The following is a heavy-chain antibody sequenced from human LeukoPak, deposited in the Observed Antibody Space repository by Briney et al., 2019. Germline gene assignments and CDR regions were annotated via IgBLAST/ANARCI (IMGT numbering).Heavy chain of an antibody. J-gene: IGHJ4*02. Sequence: SETLSLTRTVSGYSISSGYYWGWIRPPPGKGLEWIGSIYHSGSTYYNPSLKSRVTISVDTSKNQFSLKLSSVTAADTAVYYCARAIVVVAAINFDYWGQGTLVTVSS. D-gene: IGHD2-15*01. CDR3: ARAIVVVAAINFDY. V-gene: IGHV4-38-2*02. CDR2: IYHSGST. CDR1: GYSISSGYY.